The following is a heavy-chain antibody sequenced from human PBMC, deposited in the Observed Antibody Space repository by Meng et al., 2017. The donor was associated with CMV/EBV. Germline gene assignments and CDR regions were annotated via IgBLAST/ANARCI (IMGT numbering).Heavy chain of an antibody. CDR1: GGSISSSSYY. J-gene: IGHJ4*02. CDR2: IYYSGST. CDR3: ARRVAAAVPFDY. Sequence: ESLKISCTVSGGSISSSSYYWGWIRQPPGKGLEWIGSIYYSGSTYYNPSLKSRVTISVDTSKNQFSLKLSSVTAADTAVYYCARRVAAAVPFDYWGQGTLVTVSS. D-gene: IGHD6-13*01. V-gene: IGHV4-39*01.